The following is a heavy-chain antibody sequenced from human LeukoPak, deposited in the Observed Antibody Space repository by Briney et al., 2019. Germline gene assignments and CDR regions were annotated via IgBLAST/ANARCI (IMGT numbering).Heavy chain of an antibody. Sequence: PSETLSLTCTVPGGSISSYYWSWIRQPPGKGLEWIGYIYYSGSTNYNPSLKSRVTISVDTSKNQFSLKLSSVTAADTAVYYCARATYYYDSSAPVVDYWGQGTLVTVSS. D-gene: IGHD3-22*01. V-gene: IGHV4-59*01. CDR2: IYYSGST. J-gene: IGHJ4*02. CDR3: ARATYYYDSSAPVVDY. CDR1: GGSISSYY.